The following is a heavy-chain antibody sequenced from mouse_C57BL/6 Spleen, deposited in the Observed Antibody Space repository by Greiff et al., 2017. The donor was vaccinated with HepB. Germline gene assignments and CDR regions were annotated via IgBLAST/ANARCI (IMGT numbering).Heavy chain of an antibody. V-gene: IGHV1-78*01. J-gene: IGHJ1*03. D-gene: IGHD2-3*01. CDR3: ARDGYYRYFDV. Sequence: QVQLKQSDAELVKPGASVKISCKASGYTFTDYTIHWVKQRPEQGLEWIGYIYPRDGSTNYNEKFKGKATLTADKSSSTAYMQLNSLTSEDSAVYCCARDGYYRYFDVWGTGTTGTVSS. CDR1: GYTFTDYT. CDR2: IYPRDGST.